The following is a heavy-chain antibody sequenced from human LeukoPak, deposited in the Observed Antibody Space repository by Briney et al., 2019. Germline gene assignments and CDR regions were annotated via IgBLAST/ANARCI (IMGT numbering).Heavy chain of an antibody. D-gene: IGHD2-15*01. CDR3: AREGFCRGGGCSPKGFDN. CDR2: IYTSGST. J-gene: IGHJ4*02. V-gene: IGHV4-61*02. Sequence: SETLSLTCTVSGGSISSGSYYWSWIRQPAGKGLEWIGRIYTSGSTNYNPSLKSRVTISVDTSKNQFSLKLSSVTAADTTVYYCAREGFCRGGGCSPKGFDNWGRGTLVTVPS. CDR1: GGSISSGSYY.